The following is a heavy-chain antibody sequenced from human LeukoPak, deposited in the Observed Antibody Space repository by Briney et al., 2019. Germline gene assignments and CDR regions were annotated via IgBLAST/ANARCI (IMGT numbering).Heavy chain of an antibody. D-gene: IGHD3-3*01. CDR1: GGTFSSYA. CDR3: ARGGLTIFGVAIPHKPHFDY. Sequence: GASVKVSCKASGGTFSSYAISWVRQAPGQGLEWMGGIIPIFGTANYAQKFQGRVTITTDESTSTAYMELSSLRSEDTAVYYCARGGLTIFGVAIPHKPHFDYWGQGTLVTVSS. J-gene: IGHJ4*02. V-gene: IGHV1-69*05. CDR2: IIPIFGTA.